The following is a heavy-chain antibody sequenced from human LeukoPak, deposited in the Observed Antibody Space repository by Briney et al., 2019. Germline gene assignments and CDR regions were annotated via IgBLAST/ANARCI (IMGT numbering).Heavy chain of an antibody. D-gene: IGHD4-17*01. CDR1: GGSFSGYY. Sequence: SETLSLTCAVYGGSFSGYYWSWIRQPPGKGLEWIGEINHSGSTNYNPSLKSRVTISVDTSKSQFSLKLSSVTAADTAVYYCARGLAVTTEGWYFDLWGRGTLVTVSS. V-gene: IGHV4-34*01. CDR3: ARGLAVTTEGWYFDL. J-gene: IGHJ2*01. CDR2: INHSGST.